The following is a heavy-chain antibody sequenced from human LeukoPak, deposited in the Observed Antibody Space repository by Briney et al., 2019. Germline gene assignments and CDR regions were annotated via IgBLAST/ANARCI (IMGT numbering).Heavy chain of an antibody. CDR2: IYSGGYT. Sequence: GGSLRLSCAASGFTVTSNYMTWVRQAPGQGLAWVSIIYSGGYTDYADSVKGRFTISRDNSKNTLYLQMHSLRAEDTAVYYCAREGAGDGYNFGFDYWGQGTLVTVSS. J-gene: IGHJ4*02. V-gene: IGHV3-66*01. CDR1: GFTVTSNY. CDR3: AREGAGDGYNFGFDY. D-gene: IGHD5-24*01.